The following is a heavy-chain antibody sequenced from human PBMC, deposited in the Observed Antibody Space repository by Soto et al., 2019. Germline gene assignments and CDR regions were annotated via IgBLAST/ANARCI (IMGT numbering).Heavy chain of an antibody. CDR2: IYYSGST. CDR3: ARDSDPPGIEY. J-gene: IGHJ4*02. CDR1: GGSISSGGYY. Sequence: SETLSLTCTVSGGSISSGGYYWSWIRQHPGKGLEWIGYIYYSGSTYYNPSLKSRVTISVDTSKNQFSLKLSSVTAADTAVYYCARDSDPPGIEYWGQGTLVTVSS. V-gene: IGHV4-31*03.